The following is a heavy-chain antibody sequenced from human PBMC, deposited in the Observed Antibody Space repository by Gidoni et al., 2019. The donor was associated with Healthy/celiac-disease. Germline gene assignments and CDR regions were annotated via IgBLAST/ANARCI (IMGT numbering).Heavy chain of an antibody. J-gene: IGHJ4*02. V-gene: IGHV4-34*01. Sequence: QVQLQQWGAGLLKPSETLSLTCAVYGGSFSGYYWRWLRQPPGKGREWIGEINHSGSTNYNPSLKSRVTISVDTSKNQFSLKLSSVTAADTAVYYCARGKYYDYVWGSYRYSPLFDYWGQGTLVTVSS. CDR3: ARGKYYDYVWGSYRYSPLFDY. CDR1: GGSFSGYY. CDR2: INHSGST. D-gene: IGHD3-16*02.